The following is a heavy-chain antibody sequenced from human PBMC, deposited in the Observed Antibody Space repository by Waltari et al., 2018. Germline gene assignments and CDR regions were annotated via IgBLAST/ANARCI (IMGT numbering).Heavy chain of an antibody. D-gene: IGHD4-17*01. Sequence: QVQLQELGPGLVKPSETLSLTCAVSGYSISSGYYWGWIRQPPGKGLEWIGGIYHSGSTYSNPSLKSRVTISVDTSKNQFALKLSSVTAADTAVYYCAREGLDYGATFDIWGQGTMVTVSS. CDR1: GYSISSGYY. CDR2: IYHSGST. J-gene: IGHJ3*02. V-gene: IGHV4-38-2*02. CDR3: AREGLDYGATFDI.